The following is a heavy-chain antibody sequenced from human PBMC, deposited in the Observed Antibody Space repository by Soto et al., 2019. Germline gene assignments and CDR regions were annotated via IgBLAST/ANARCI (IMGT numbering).Heavy chain of an antibody. V-gene: IGHV1-8*01. CDR2: MNPNSGNT. D-gene: IGHD2-2*01. CDR1: GYTFTSYD. J-gene: IGHJ4*02. CDR3: ARDSLLVPALEW. Sequence: GASVKVSCKASGYTFTSYDINWVRQATGQGLEWMGWMNPNSGNTGYAQKFQGRVTMTRNSSISTAYMEVSSLRSDDTAVYYCARDSLLVPALEWWGQGTLVTVSS.